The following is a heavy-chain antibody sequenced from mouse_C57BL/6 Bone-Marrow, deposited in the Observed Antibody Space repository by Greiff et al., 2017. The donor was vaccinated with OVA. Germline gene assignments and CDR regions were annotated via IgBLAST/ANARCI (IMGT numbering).Heavy chain of an antibody. CDR1: GYTFTSYW. CDR3: ARDYNYAMDY. Sequence: QQSCKASGYTFTSYWMDWVKQRPGQGLEWIGNIYPSDSETHYNQKFKDKATLTVDKSSSTAYMQLSSLTSEDSAVYYCARDYNYAMDYWGQGTSVTVSS. V-gene: IGHV1-61*01. CDR2: IYPSDSET. J-gene: IGHJ4*01. D-gene: IGHD2-12*01.